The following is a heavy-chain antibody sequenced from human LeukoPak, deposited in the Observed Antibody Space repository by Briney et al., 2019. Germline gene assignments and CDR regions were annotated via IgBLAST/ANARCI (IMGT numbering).Heavy chain of an antibody. CDR3: ARDSTTSTYCMDA. CDR2: IWSDGNKR. J-gene: IGHJ6*03. Sequence: GGSLRLSCAPSGFTFSKYGMQWVRQAPGKGLEWVAVIWSDGNKRYYSDSVKGRFTISRDNSGNTLFLQMNSLRAEDTAEYYCARDSTTSTYCMDAWGKGTTVTVSS. D-gene: IGHD2-2*01. CDR1: GFTFSKYG. V-gene: IGHV3-33*01.